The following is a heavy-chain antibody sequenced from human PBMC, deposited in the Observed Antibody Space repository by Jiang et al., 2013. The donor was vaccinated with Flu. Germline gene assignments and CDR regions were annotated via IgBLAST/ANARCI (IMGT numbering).Heavy chain of an antibody. CDR2: IYYSGST. Sequence: ETLSLTCTVSGGSISSYYWSWIRQPPGKGLEWIGYIYYSGSTNYNPSLKSRVTISVDTSKNQFSLKLSSVTAADTAVYYCARHLPGYSSSWYGWYYYGMDVWGQGTTVTVSS. CDR3: ARHLPGYSSSWYGWYYYGMDV. D-gene: IGHD6-13*01. CDR1: GGSISSYY. V-gene: IGHV4-59*08. J-gene: IGHJ6*02.